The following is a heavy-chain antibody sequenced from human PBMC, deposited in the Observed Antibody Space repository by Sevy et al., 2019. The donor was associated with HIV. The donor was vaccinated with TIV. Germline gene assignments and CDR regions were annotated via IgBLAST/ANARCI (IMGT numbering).Heavy chain of an antibody. CDR3: TADRRRSIFGVVGNDAFDI. Sequence: ASVKVSCKASGFTFTSSAVQWVRQARGQRLEWIGWIVVGSGNTNCAQKFQERVTITRDMSTSTAYMELSSLRSEDTAMYYCTADRRRSIFGVVGNDAFDIWGQGTMVTVSS. CDR2: IVVGSGNT. V-gene: IGHV1-58*01. CDR1: GFTFTSSA. D-gene: IGHD3-3*01. J-gene: IGHJ3*02.